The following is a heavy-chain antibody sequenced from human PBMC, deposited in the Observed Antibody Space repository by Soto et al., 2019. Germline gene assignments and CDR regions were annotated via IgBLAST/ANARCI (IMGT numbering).Heavy chain of an antibody. CDR1: GGTFSSYA. V-gene: IGHV1-69*05. CDR2: IIPILGTA. Sequence: QVQLVQSGAEVKKPGSSVKVSCKASGGTFSSYAISWVRQAPGQGLEWMGGIIPILGTANYAQKFQGRVTITPDESTSTAYMELSSLRSEDTAVYYCATTPPVGGYYYYGMDVWGQGTTVTVSS. CDR3: ATTPPVGGYYYYGMDV. J-gene: IGHJ6*02. D-gene: IGHD1-26*01.